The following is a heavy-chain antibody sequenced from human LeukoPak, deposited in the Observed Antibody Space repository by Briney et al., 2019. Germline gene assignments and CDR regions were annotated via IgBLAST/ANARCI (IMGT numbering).Heavy chain of an antibody. CDR1: GYTFTRYD. D-gene: IGHD3-10*01. J-gene: IGHJ4*02. CDR3: AGGPGSGSYDSLSPLDY. V-gene: IGHV1-8*01. Sequence: ASVKVSCKASGYTFTRYDINWVRQATGQGLEWMGWMNPNSGNTGYAQKFQGRVTMTRNTSISTAYMELSSLRSEDTAVYYCAGGPGSGSYDSLSPLDYWGRGTLVTVSS. CDR2: MNPNSGNT.